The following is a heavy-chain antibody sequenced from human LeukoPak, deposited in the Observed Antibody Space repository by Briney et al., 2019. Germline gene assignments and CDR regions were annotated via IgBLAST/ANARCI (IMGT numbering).Heavy chain of an antibody. J-gene: IGHJ6*03. V-gene: IGHV3-23*01. CDR3: AKGSMYSSGCCYMDV. CDR1: GFTFSSYW. D-gene: IGHD6-19*01. Sequence: PGGSLRLSCAASGFTFSSYWMSWVRQAPGKGLEWVSAISGSGGSTYYADSVKGRFTISRDNSKNTLYLQMNSLRAEDTAVYYCAKGSMYSSGCCYMDVWGKGTTVTVSS. CDR2: ISGSGGST.